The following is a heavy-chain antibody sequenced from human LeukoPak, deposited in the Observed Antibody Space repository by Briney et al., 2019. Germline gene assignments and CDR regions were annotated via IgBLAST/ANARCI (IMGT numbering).Heavy chain of an antibody. CDR2: INASVGST. J-gene: IGHJ4*02. CDR1: GYTSTSYY. CDR3: ARVLTYYDILTGYSTYYFDY. D-gene: IGHD3-9*01. Sequence: GASAKASCKASGYTSTSYYMHWVRHAPGQGLEWMGIINASVGSTSYAQKFQGRVTMTRDTSTSTVYMELSSLRSEDTAVYYCARVLTYYDILTGYSTYYFDYWGQGTLVTVSS. V-gene: IGHV1-46*01.